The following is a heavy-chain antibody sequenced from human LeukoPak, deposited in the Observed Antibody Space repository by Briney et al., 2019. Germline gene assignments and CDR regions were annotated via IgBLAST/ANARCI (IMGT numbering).Heavy chain of an antibody. CDR3: TRTGSSSWFTVGDY. Sequence: SGPALVKPTQPLTLTCTFSGFSLSTSGMCVSWIRQPPGKALEWLARIDCDDDKYYNTSLKTRLTISKDTSKNQVVLTMTNMDPVDTATYFCTRTGSSSWFTVGDYWGQGTLVTVSS. V-gene: IGHV2-70*11. J-gene: IGHJ4*02. CDR1: GFSLSTSGMC. D-gene: IGHD6-13*01. CDR2: IDCDDDK.